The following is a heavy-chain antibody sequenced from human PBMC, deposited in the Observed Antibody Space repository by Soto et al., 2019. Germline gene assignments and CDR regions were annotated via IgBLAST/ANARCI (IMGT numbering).Heavy chain of an antibody. CDR3: TASSGWYNAFDI. J-gene: IGHJ3*02. V-gene: IGHV3-23*01. CDR1: GFTFSSYA. CDR2: ISGSGGST. Sequence: PGGSLRLSRAASGFTFSSYAMSWVRQAPGKGLEWVSAISGSGGSTYYADSVKGRFTISRDNSKNTLYLQMNSLRAEDTAVYYCTASSGWYNAFDIWGQGTMVTVSS. D-gene: IGHD6-19*01.